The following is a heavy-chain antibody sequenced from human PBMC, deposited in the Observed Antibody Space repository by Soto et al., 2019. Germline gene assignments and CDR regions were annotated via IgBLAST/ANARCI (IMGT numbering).Heavy chain of an antibody. CDR1: GFTFSSYA. J-gene: IGHJ4*02. V-gene: IGHV3-30-3*01. CDR2: ISYDGSNK. CDR3: ARGPSSSGLAHFDY. D-gene: IGHD2-15*01. Sequence: QVQLVECGGGVGQPGRSLRLSCAASGFTFSSYAMHWVRPAPGKGLEWVAVISYDGSNKYYADSVKGRFTISRDNSKNTLYLQMNSLRAEDTAVYYCARGPSSSGLAHFDYWGQGTLVTVSS.